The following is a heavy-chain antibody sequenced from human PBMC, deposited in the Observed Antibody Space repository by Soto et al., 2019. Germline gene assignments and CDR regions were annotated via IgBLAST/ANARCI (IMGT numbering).Heavy chain of an antibody. Sequence: EVQLVESGGGLVQPGGSLRLSCAASGFTFSSYEMNWVRQAPGKGLEWVSYISSSGSTIYYADSVKGRFTISRDNAKNSLYLQMNSLRAEDTAVYYCARDRSGAYSGYDSWYYGMDVWGQGTTVTVSS. D-gene: IGHD5-12*01. J-gene: IGHJ6*02. CDR3: ARDRSGAYSGYDSWYYGMDV. CDR1: GFTFSSYE. V-gene: IGHV3-48*03. CDR2: ISSSGSTI.